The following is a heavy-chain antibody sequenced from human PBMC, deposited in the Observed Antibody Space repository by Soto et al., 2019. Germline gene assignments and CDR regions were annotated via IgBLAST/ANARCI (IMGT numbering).Heavy chain of an antibody. CDR3: AKEVWSGPMDV. V-gene: IGHV3-30*18. CDR1: GFTFSSYG. J-gene: IGHJ6*02. D-gene: IGHD3-3*01. CDR2: IYDGSNK. Sequence: QVQLVESGGGVVQPGRSLRLSCAASGFTFSSYGMHWVRQAPGKGLEWVAVIYDGSNKYYADSVKGRFTISRDNSQNTLYVQMNSLRAEDTAVYYCAKEVWSGPMDVWGQGTTVTVSS.